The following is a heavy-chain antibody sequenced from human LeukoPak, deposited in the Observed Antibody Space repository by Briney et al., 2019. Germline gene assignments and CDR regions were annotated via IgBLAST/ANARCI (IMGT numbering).Heavy chain of an antibody. CDR2: IRYDGSNK. Sequence: PGGSLRLSCAASGFTFSSYGMHWVRQAPGKGLELVAFIRYDGSNKYYADSVKGRFTISRDNSKNTLYLQMNSLRAEDTAVYYCAEEANDFWSGYFTPPYDAFDIWGQGTMVTVSS. V-gene: IGHV3-30*02. D-gene: IGHD3-3*01. CDR3: AEEANDFWSGYFTPPYDAFDI. J-gene: IGHJ3*02. CDR1: GFTFSSYG.